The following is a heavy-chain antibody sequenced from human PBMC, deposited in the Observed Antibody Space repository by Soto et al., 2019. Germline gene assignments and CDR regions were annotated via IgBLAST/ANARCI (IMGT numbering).Heavy chain of an antibody. CDR3: AKDQGSSWYEIDY. Sequence: EVQLLESGGGLVQPGGSLRLSCAASGFTFSNYAVTWVRQAPGKGLEWVSTISGSGGSTYYADSVKGRFTTSRDHSKNTLYLQMNSLRAEDTAVYYCAKDQGSSWYEIDYWGQGTLVTVSS. CDR1: GFTFSNYA. D-gene: IGHD6-13*01. J-gene: IGHJ4*02. V-gene: IGHV3-23*01. CDR2: ISGSGGST.